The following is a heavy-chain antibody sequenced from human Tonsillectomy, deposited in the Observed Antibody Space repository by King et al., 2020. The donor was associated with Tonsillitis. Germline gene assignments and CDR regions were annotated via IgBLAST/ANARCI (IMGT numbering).Heavy chain of an antibody. CDR3: ARPRIVGKRNWYFDL. CDR2: IYYIGNT. CDR1: GGSISSYY. V-gene: IGHV4-59*08. J-gene: IGHJ2*01. Sequence: QLQLQESGPGLVKPSETLSLTCTVSGGSISSYYWTWIRQPPGKGLEWIGYIYYIGNTDYNPSLKSRVTISVETSKNQFSLRLNSVTAADTAVYYCARPRIVGKRNWYFDLWGRGTLVTVSS. D-gene: IGHD1-26*01.